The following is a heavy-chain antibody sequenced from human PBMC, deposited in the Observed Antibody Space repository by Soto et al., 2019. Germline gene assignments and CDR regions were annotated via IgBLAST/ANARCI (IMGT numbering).Heavy chain of an antibody. Sequence: GSLRLSCAASGFTVSSNYMSWVRQAPGKGLEWVSVIYSGGSTYYADSVKGRFTISRDNSKNTLYLQMNSLRAEDTAVYYCARGGTAMEPYYYGMDVWGQGTTVTVS. D-gene: IGHD5-18*01. CDR3: ARGGTAMEPYYYGMDV. CDR1: GFTVSSNY. J-gene: IGHJ6*02. CDR2: IYSGGST. V-gene: IGHV3-53*01.